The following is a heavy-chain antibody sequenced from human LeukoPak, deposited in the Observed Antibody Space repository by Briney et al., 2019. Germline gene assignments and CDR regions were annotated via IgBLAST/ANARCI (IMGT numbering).Heavy chain of an antibody. Sequence: PGGSLSLSCAASGFTLSSYSMNWVRQAPGKGLGWVSSISSISSYIYYADSVKGRFTLSRDNAKNSLYLQMNSLRAQHTAVYYCARGTEVPAAHYYYYYYMDVWGKGTTVTVSS. D-gene: IGHD2-2*01. CDR2: ISSISSYI. CDR1: GFTLSSYS. J-gene: IGHJ6*03. CDR3: ARGTEVPAAHYYYYYYMDV. V-gene: IGHV3-21*01.